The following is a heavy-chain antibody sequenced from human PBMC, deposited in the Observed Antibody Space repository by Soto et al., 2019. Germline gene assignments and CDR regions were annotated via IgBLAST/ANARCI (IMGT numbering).Heavy chain of an antibody. CDR3: AHRPSGYCSGGSCYSGGLSY. V-gene: IGHV2-5*02. D-gene: IGHD2-15*01. J-gene: IGHJ4*02. Sequence: QITLKESGPTLVKPTQTLTLTCTFSGFSLSTSGVGVGWIRQPPGKALEWLALIYWDDDKRYSPSLKSRLTLTKDTSKNQVVLTMTNMDPVDTATYYCAHRPSGYCSGGSCYSGGLSYWGQGTLVTVSS. CDR2: IYWDDDK. CDR1: GFSLSTSGVG.